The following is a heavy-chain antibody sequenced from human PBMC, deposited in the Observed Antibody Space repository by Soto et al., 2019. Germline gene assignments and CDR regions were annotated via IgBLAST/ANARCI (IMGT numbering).Heavy chain of an antibody. V-gene: IGHV1-18*01. Sequence: GASVKVSCKASGYTFTSYGISWVRQAPGQGLEWMGWISAYNGNTNYAQKLQGRVTMTTDTSASTACMELRSLRSDDTAVYYCARDRGDYDSSGYYYYYYYGMDVWGQGTTVTVSS. D-gene: IGHD3-22*01. CDR3: ARDRGDYDSSGYYYYYYYGMDV. CDR2: ISAYNGNT. J-gene: IGHJ6*02. CDR1: GYTFTSYG.